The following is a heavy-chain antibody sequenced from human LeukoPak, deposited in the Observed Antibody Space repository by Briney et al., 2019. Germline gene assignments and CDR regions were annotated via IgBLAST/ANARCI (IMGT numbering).Heavy chain of an antibody. CDR3: ARSAGATFEDY. CDR2: IYYSGST. Sequence: SETLSLTCTVSGGSISSYYWSWIRQPPGKGLEWIGYIYYSGSTNYNPSLKSRVTISVDTSKNQFSLNLSSVTAADTAVYCCARSAGATFEDYWGQGTLVTVSS. J-gene: IGHJ4*02. CDR1: GGSISSYY. D-gene: IGHD1-26*01. V-gene: IGHV4-59*01.